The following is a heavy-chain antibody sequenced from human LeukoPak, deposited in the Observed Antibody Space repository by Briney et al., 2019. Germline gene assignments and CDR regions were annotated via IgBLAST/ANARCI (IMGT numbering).Heavy chain of an antibody. CDR3: ARGLLDYDFWSGNDY. CDR2: INHSGST. CDR1: GGSFSGYY. V-gene: IGHV4-34*01. J-gene: IGHJ4*02. D-gene: IGHD3-3*01. Sequence: PSETLSLTCAVYGGSFSGYYWSWIRQPPGKGLEWIGEINHSGSTYYNPSLKSRVTISVDTSKNQFSLKLSSVTAADTAVYYCARGLLDYDFWSGNDYWGQGTLVTVSS.